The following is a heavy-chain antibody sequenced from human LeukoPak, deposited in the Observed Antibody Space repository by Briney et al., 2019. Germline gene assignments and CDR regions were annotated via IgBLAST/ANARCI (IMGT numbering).Heavy chain of an antibody. J-gene: IGHJ4*02. Sequence: ASVKVSCKASGYTFTGYYMHWVRQAPGQGLEWMGWINPNSSGTNYAQKFQGRVTMTRDTSISTAYMELSRLRSDDTAVYYCARDRFIVVVPAAQLDYWGQGTLVTVSS. CDR2: INPNSSGT. V-gene: IGHV1-2*02. CDR3: ARDRFIVVVPAAQLDY. CDR1: GYTFTGYY. D-gene: IGHD2-2*01.